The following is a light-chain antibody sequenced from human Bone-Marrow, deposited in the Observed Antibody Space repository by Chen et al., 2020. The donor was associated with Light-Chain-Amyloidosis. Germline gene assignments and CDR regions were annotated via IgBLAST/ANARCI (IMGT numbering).Light chain of an antibody. CDR3: QQYGSSPPYT. Sequence: EIVLTQSPGTLSLSPGERATLSCRASQSVSSSYLAWFQQKPGQAPRLLIYGASSRATGIPDRFGGSGSGTDFTLTISRLEPEDFAVYYCQQYGSSPPYTFGQGNKLEIK. CDR2: GAS. J-gene: IGKJ2*01. V-gene: IGKV3-20*01. CDR1: QSVSSSY.